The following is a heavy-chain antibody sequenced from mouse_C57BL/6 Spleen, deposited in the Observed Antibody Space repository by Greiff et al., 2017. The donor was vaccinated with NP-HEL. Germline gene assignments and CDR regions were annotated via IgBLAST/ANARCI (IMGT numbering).Heavy chain of an antibody. CDR1: GFTFTDYY. CDR2: IRNKANGYTT. J-gene: IGHJ2*01. CDR3: VGYDGYYGNWYFDY. V-gene: IGHV7-3*01. Sequence: EVQVVESGGGLVQPGGSLSLSCAASGFTFTDYYMSWVRQPPGKALEWLGFIRNKANGYTTEYSASVKGRFTISRDNSQSILYLQMNALRAEDSATYYCVGYDGYYGNWYFDYWGQGTTLTVSS. D-gene: IGHD2-1*01.